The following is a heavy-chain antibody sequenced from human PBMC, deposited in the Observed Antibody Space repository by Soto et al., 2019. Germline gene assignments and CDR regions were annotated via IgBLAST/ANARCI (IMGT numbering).Heavy chain of an antibody. CDR2: INHSGSS. CDR3: TRGLFSGSSYSGSWYYFDS. CDR1: GGSFSGYI. J-gene: IGHJ4*02. Sequence: QVRLQQWGAGLLKPSETLSLTCAVSGGSFSGYIWTWIRQTPGKGLQWIGQINHSGSSIYNPSLNYLVTISTMSNNNFSLELSSVTAADTAVYYCTRGLFSGSSYSGSWYYFDSWGQGTMVTVSS. D-gene: IGHD1-26*01. V-gene: IGHV4-34*01.